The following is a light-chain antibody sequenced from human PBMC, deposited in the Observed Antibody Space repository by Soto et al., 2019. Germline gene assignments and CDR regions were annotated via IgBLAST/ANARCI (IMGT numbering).Light chain of an antibody. CDR3: SSYTTSSTVV. J-gene: IGLJ2*01. V-gene: IGLV2-14*01. CDR2: DVS. Sequence: QSALTQPASVSVSPGQSITISCTGTSSDVGDNDYVSWYQQHPGKAPKLIIFDVSDRPSGISDRFSGSKSGNTASLTISELQAEDEADYYCSSYTTSSTVVFGGGTKLTVL. CDR1: SSDVGDNDY.